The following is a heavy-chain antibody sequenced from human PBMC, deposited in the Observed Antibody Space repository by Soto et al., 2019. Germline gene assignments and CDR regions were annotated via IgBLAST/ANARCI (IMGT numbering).Heavy chain of an antibody. D-gene: IGHD3-10*01. CDR3: AKVSGSGSYYREPFDY. V-gene: IGHV3-23*01. CDR2: ISGSGGST. CDR1: GFTFSSYA. J-gene: IGHJ4*02. Sequence: PGGSLRLSCAASGFTFSSYAMSWVRQAPGKGLEWVSAISGSGGSTYYADSVKGRFTISRDNSKNTLYLQMNSLRAEDTAVYYCAKVSGSGSYYREPFDYWGQGTLVTVSS.